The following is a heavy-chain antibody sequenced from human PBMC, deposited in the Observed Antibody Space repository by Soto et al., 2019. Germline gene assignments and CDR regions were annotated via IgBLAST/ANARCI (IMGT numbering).Heavy chain of an antibody. D-gene: IGHD3-10*01. CDR1: GYTFTSYF. CDR3: ARGGYYYGSGSPTTRVNWFDP. J-gene: IGHJ5*02. V-gene: IGHV1-46*01. CDR2: VNPISGST. Sequence: WASVKVSCKASGYTFTSYFMHWVRQAPGQGLEWMGMVNPISGSTSYAQKFQGRVTMTRDTSTSTVYMKLSSVTAADTAVYYCARGGYYYGSGSPTTRVNWFDPWGQGTLVTVSS.